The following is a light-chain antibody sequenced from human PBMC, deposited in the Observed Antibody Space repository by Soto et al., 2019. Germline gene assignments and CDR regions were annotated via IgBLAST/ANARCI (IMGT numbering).Light chain of an antibody. Sequence: DIQMTQSPSTLSASVGDRVTITCRASQNINRRLAWYQQKPGKAPNLLIYDASSLESGVPARFSGGGSGTEFTLTISSLQPDDFATYYCQQSYSTPHITFGQGTRLEIK. CDR1: QNINRR. CDR3: QQSYSTPHIT. V-gene: IGKV1-5*01. J-gene: IGKJ5*01. CDR2: DAS.